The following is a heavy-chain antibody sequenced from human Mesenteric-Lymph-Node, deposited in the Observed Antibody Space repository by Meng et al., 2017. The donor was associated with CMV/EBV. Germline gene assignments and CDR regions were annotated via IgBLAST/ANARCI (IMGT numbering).Heavy chain of an antibody. Sequence: GESLKISCKGSGYSFTSYWIAWVREMPGRGLEWMGIIYPGDSDIRYSPSFQGQVIISADKSLSTAYLQWSSLKASDSAMYYCARPILGATGDEYWGQGTLVTVSS. D-gene: IGHD1-26*01. J-gene: IGHJ4*02. CDR3: ARPILGATGDEY. V-gene: IGHV5-51*01. CDR2: IYPGDSDI. CDR1: GYSFTSYW.